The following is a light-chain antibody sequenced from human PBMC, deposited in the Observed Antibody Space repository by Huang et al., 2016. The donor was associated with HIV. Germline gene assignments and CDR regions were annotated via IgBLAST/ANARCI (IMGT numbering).Light chain of an antibody. CDR3: QQYNNWPPLT. Sequence: EIVMTQSPATLSVSPGERATLSCRASQSVSSNLAWYQQQPGQALRLLIYGASTRATGIPARFSGSGSGTEFTLTISSLQSEDFAVYYCQQYNNWPPLTFGGGTKVEIK. V-gene: IGKV3-15*01. J-gene: IGKJ4*01. CDR2: GAS. CDR1: QSVSSN.